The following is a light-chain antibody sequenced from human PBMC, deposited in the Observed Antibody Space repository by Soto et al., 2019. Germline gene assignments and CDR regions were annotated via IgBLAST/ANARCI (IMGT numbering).Light chain of an antibody. Sequence: QAVVTQEPSLTVSPGGTVTLTCGSSTGAVTSGHTPYWFQQKPGQAPRTLIYDTSNKHSWTPARFSGSLLGGKAALTLSGAQPEDEADYYCLLSYAATNVVFGGGTKLTVL. CDR3: LLSYAATNVV. J-gene: IGLJ2*01. V-gene: IGLV7-46*01. CDR2: DTS. CDR1: TGAVTSGHT.